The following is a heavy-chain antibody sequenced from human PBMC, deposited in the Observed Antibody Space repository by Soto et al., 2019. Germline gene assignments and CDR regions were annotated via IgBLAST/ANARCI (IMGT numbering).Heavy chain of an antibody. J-gene: IGHJ5*02. CDR1: GGTFSSYA. V-gene: IGHV1-69*13. CDR3: ARDGVAAFPKNWFDP. CDR2: IIPIFGTA. D-gene: IGHD6-6*01. Sequence: SVKVSCKASGGTFSSYAISWVRQAPGQGLEWMGGIIPIFGTANYAQKFRGRVTITADESTSTAYMELSSLRSEDTAVYYCARDGVAAFPKNWFDPWGQGTLVTVSS.